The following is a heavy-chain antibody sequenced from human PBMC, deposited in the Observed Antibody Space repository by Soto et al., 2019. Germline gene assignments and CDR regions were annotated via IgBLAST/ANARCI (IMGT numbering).Heavy chain of an antibody. CDR3: ARDRGRPYDSSGYYFYFDY. J-gene: IGHJ4*02. Sequence: GGSLRLSCAASGFTFSSYSMNWVRQAPGKGLEWVSYISSSNSTIYYADSVKGRFTISRDNAKNSLYLQMNSLRDEDTAVYYCARDRGRPYDSSGYYFYFDYWGQGTQVTVSS. D-gene: IGHD3-22*01. CDR1: GFTFSSYS. V-gene: IGHV3-48*02. CDR2: ISSSNSTI.